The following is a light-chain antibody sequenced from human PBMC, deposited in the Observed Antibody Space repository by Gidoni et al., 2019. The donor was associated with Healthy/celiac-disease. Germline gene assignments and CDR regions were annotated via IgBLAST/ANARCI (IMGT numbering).Light chain of an antibody. CDR2: GAS. CDR3: QQYNNWPPVT. Sequence: EIVMTQSPATLSVSPGERATLSCRASQSVSSNLAWYQQKPGQAPRLLIYGASTRATGIPARFSGSGSGTEFTLTISSLQSEDVAVYYCQQYNNWPPVTFGPGTKVDIK. CDR1: QSVSSN. V-gene: IGKV3-15*01. J-gene: IGKJ3*01.